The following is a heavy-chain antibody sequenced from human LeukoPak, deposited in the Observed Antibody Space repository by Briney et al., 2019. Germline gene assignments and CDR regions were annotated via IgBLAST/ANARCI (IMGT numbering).Heavy chain of an antibody. J-gene: IGHJ4*02. CDR3: ARGIRGIGTYYFDY. CDR1: GGSISSGGYS. D-gene: IGHD1-14*01. CDR2: IYYSGST. V-gene: IGHV4-61*08. Sequence: SQTLSLTCAASGGSISSGGYSWSWIRQPPGKGLEWIGYIYYSGSTNYNPSLKSRVTISVDTSKNQFSLMLSSVTAADTAVYYCARGIRGIGTYYFDYWGQGTLVTVSS.